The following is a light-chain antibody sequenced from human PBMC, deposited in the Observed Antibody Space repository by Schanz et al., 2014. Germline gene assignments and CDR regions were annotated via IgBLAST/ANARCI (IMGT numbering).Light chain of an antibody. Sequence: EIVLTQSPGTLSLSPGETATLSCRASQSVSSSYLAWYQQKPGQAPRLLIYGASRRATGVPDRFSGSGSGTDFTLTISGVEPEDFAVYYCQQYGSSLYTFGQGTKLEIK. J-gene: IGKJ2*01. V-gene: IGKV3-20*01. CDR2: GAS. CDR1: QSVSSSY. CDR3: QQYGSSLYT.